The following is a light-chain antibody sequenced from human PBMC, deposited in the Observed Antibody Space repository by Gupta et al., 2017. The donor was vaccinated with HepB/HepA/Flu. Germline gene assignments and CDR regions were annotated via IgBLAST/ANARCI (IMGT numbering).Light chain of an antibody. CDR2: AAS. Sequence: DIQMTQSPSSVSASVGDRVTITCRASQGISSLLAWYQQKGGKAPKVLIYAASRMQSGVPSRFSGRGSGTDFTLTISSLQPEDFATYYCQQANSFPLTFGGGTKVEIK. CDR3: QQANSFPLT. V-gene: IGKV1-12*01. CDR1: QGISSL. J-gene: IGKJ4*01.